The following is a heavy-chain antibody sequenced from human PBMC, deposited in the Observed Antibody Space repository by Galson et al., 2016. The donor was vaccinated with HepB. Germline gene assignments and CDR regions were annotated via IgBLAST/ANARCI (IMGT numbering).Heavy chain of an antibody. Sequence: SLRLSCAASGFTFSSYSMNWVRQAPGKGLVWVSYISSSSSTIYYADSVKGRFTISGDNAKNSLYLQMNSLRDEDTAVYYCARRGIYCSSTSCYADYWGQGTLVTVSS. CDR1: GFTFSSYS. CDR2: ISSSSSTI. D-gene: IGHD2-2*01. V-gene: IGHV3-48*02. J-gene: IGHJ4*02. CDR3: ARRGIYCSSTSCYADY.